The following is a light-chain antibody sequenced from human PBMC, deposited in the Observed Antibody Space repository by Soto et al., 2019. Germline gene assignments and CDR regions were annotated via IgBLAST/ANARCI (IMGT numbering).Light chain of an antibody. CDR3: QQYGSSPIT. Sequence: EIVMTQSPATLSVSPGERATLSCRASQSVSSNLAWYQQKPGQAPRLLVYGASSRATGVPDRFSGSGSGTDFTLSISRQEPEDFAVYYCQQYGSSPITFGQGTRLEI. CDR1: QSVSSN. J-gene: IGKJ5*01. V-gene: IGKV3-20*01. CDR2: GAS.